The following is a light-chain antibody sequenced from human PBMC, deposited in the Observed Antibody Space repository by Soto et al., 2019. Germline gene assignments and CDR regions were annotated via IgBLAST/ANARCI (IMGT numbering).Light chain of an antibody. CDR3: QQYNIWPT. Sequence: EIVMTLSPATLSVSPGERATLSCRASQSVSSNLDWYQQKPGRAPRLLIYGASTRATGIPARFSGSGSGKEFTLTISSLLSEDLAVYYCQQYNIWPTFGQGTKVEIK. CDR1: QSVSSN. V-gene: IGKV3-15*01. CDR2: GAS. J-gene: IGKJ1*01.